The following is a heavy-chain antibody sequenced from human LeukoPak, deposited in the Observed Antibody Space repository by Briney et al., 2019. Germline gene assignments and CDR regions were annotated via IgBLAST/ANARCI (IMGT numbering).Heavy chain of an antibody. CDR1: GGSISSYY. V-gene: IGHV4-59*01. J-gene: IGHJ5*02. CDR3: ARANNWFDP. Sequence: PSATLSLTCTVSGGSISSYYWSWIRQPPGKGLEWIGYIYYSGSTNYNPSLKSRVTISVDTSKNQFSLKLSSVTAADTAVYYCARANNWFDPWGQGTLVTVSS. CDR2: IYYSGST.